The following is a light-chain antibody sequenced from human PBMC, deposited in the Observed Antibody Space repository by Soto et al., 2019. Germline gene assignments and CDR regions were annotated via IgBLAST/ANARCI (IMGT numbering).Light chain of an antibody. Sequence: EIVLTQSPGTLSLSPGEKATLSCKASQSVGFRSLAWYQQKPGQAPRLVISGTSSRATGIPERFSGSGSGTDFTLTISRLEPEDFAVYYCQQYGSSPLTFGGGTKVEIK. J-gene: IGKJ4*01. CDR1: QSVGFRS. CDR2: GTS. CDR3: QQYGSSPLT. V-gene: IGKV3-20*01.